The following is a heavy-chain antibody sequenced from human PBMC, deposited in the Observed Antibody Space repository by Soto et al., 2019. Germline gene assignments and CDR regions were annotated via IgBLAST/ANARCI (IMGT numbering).Heavy chain of an antibody. V-gene: IGHV3-9*01. CDR2: ISWNSGSI. D-gene: IGHD5-12*01. CDR1: GFTFDDYA. CDR3: AKDISPPLRYSGYYLFDY. J-gene: IGHJ4*02. Sequence: GGSLRLSCAASGFTFDDYAMHWVRQAPGKGLEWVSGISWNSGSIGYADSVKGRFTISRDNAKNSLYLQMNSLRAEDTALYYCAKDISPPLRYSGYYLFDYWGQGTLVTVSS.